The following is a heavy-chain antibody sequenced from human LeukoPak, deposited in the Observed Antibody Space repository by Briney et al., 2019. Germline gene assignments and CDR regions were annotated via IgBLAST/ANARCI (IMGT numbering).Heavy chain of an antibody. CDR1: GFTFSSYW. V-gene: IGHV3-7*01. J-gene: IGHJ6*02. CDR2: IKQDGSEK. Sequence: GGSLRLSCAASGFTFSSYWMSWVRQAPGKGLEWVANIKQDGSEKYYVDSVKGRFTISRDNAKNSLYLQMNSLGAEDTAVYYCARELNTAMATWYYYYYGMDVWGQGTTVTVSS. CDR3: ARELNTAMATWYYYYYGMDV. D-gene: IGHD5-18*01.